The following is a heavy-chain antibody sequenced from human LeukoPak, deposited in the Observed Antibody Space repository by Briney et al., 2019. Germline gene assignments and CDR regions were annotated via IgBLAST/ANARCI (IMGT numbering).Heavy chain of an antibody. CDR1: GFTFSSYA. Sequence: TGXSLLLSCAASGFTFSSYAMSWVRQAPGKGLEWVSAISGSGGSTYYADSVKGRFTISRDNSKNTLYLQMNSLRAEDTAVYYCARTSSSAAAGLWGQGTLVTVSS. CDR2: ISGSGGST. CDR3: ARTSSSAAAGL. V-gene: IGHV3-23*01. J-gene: IGHJ4*02. D-gene: IGHD6-13*01.